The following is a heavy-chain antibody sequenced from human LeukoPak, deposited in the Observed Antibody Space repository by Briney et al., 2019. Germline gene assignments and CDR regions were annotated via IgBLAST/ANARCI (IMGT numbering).Heavy chain of an antibody. CDR3: ARAPGVFDY. CDR1: GGSISSSSYY. D-gene: IGHD3-10*01. Sequence: SETLSLTFTVSGGSISSSSYYWGWIRQPPGKGLEWIGSIYYSGSTYYNPSLKSRVTISVDTSKNQFSLKLSSVTAADTAVYYCARAPGVFDYWGQGTLVTVSS. J-gene: IGHJ4*02. V-gene: IGHV4-39*07. CDR2: IYYSGST.